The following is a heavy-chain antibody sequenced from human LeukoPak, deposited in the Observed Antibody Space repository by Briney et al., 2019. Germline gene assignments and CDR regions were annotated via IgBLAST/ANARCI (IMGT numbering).Heavy chain of an antibody. CDR3: ARDSRVAADY. CDR1: GYTFTSYG. CDR2: IDPNTGGT. Sequence: ASVKVSCNASGYTFTSYGISWVRQAPGQGLEWMGRIDPNTGGTNYAQKFQGRVTMTRDTSISTAYMELSRLRSDDTAVYYCARDSRVAADYWGQGTLVSVSS. V-gene: IGHV1-2*06. J-gene: IGHJ4*02. D-gene: IGHD6-19*01.